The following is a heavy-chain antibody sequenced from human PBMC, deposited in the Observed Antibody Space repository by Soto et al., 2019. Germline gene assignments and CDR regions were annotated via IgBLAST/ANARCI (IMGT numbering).Heavy chain of an antibody. CDR3: ARDSINYGSYYYGMDV. V-gene: IGHV3-7*01. Sequence: GGSLRLSCAASGFTFSSYWMSWVRQAPGKGLEWVANIKQDGSEKYYVDSVKGRFTISRDNAKNSLYLQMNSLRAEDTAVYYCARDSINYGSYYYGMDVWGQGTTVTVSS. J-gene: IGHJ6*02. CDR1: GFTFSSYW. CDR2: IKQDGSEK. D-gene: IGHD4-17*01.